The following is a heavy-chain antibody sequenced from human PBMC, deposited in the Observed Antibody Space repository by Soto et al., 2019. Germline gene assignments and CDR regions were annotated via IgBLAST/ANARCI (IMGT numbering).Heavy chain of an antibody. D-gene: IGHD4-17*01. J-gene: IGHJ4*02. CDR1: GGSFSGYY. CDR2: INHSGST. CDR3: ARAGIRSIDY. V-gene: IGHV4-34*01. Sequence: QVQLQQWGAGLLKPSETLSLTCAVYGGSFSGYYWSWIRQPPGKGLEWIGEINHSGSTNYNPSLKSRVTISVDTSKNQFSLKLISVTAADTAVYYCARAGIRSIDYWGQGTLVTVSS.